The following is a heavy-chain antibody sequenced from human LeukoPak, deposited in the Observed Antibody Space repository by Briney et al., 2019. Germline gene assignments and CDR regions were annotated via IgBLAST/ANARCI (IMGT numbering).Heavy chain of an antibody. CDR3: AELGITMIGGV. J-gene: IGHJ6*04. CDR2: ISSSGSTI. Sequence: GGSLRLSCAASGFTFSGSTMHWVRQAPGKGLEWVSYISSSGSTIYYADSVKGRFTISRDNAKNSLYLQMNSLRAEDTAVYYCAELGITMIGGVWGKGTTVTISS. D-gene: IGHD3-10*02. CDR1: GFTFSGST. V-gene: IGHV3-48*04.